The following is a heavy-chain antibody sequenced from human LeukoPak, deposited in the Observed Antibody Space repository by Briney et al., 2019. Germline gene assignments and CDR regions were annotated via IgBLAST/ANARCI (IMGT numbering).Heavy chain of an antibody. CDR3: ASAYWGGDCYSGSFDY. Sequence: GASVKVSCKASGYNFVGLGLAWVRQAPGQGLEWMGWISPYNDQTNYAQKFQGRLTVTIDTSAKTAYMELRSLTSDDTAVYYCASAYWGGDCYSGSFDYWGQGTLVTVSS. V-gene: IGHV1-18*01. CDR1: GYNFVGLG. D-gene: IGHD2-21*02. J-gene: IGHJ4*02. CDR2: ISPYNDQT.